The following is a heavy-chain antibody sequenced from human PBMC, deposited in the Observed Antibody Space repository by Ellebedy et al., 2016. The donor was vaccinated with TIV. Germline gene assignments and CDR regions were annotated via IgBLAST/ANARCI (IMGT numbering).Heavy chain of an antibody. CDR2: IRYDGSNK. J-gene: IGHJ6*02. CDR3: AKDITQNIVVVTAILSYYGMDV. Sequence: PGGSLRLSCAASGFTFSSYGMHWVRQAPGKGLEWVAFIRYDGSNKYYADSVKGRFTISRDNSKNTLYLQMNSLRAEDTAVYYCAKDITQNIVVVTAILSYYGMDVWGQGTTVTVSS. D-gene: IGHD2-21*02. V-gene: IGHV3-30*02. CDR1: GFTFSSYG.